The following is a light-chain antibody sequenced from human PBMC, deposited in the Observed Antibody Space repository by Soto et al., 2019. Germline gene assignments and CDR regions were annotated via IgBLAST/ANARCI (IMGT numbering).Light chain of an antibody. J-gene: IGLJ1*01. Sequence: QSALTQPRSVSGSPGQSVSISCAGTSSDFGGYKYVSWYQQHPGKAPKLMIFDVSERPSGVPDRFSGSKSGNTASLTISGLQAEDEANYYCSSYTTSNTPLYVFGTGPKVTVL. CDR2: DVS. V-gene: IGLV2-11*01. CDR1: SSDFGGYKY. CDR3: SSYTTSNTPLYV.